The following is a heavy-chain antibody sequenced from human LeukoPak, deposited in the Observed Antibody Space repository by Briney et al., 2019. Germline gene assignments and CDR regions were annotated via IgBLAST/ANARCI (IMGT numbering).Heavy chain of an antibody. CDR2: INEGSTYT. D-gene: IGHD6-6*01. CDR1: GFSFSSYS. Sequence: PGGSLRLSCAASGFSFSSYSMNWVRQAPGKGLEWVSYINEGSTYTYYAKSVKGRFTISRDNAKNSLYLQMNSLRGEDTAVYYCARDDAATARASGMGVWGKGTTVTVSS. J-gene: IGHJ6*04. V-gene: IGHV3-21*01. CDR3: ARDDAATARASGMGV.